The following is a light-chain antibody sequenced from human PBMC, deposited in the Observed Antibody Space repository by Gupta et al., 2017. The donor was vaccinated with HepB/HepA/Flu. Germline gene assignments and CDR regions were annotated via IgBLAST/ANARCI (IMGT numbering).Light chain of an antibody. CDR2: QDS. CDR1: KLGDKY. J-gene: IGLJ2*01. CDR3: QAWDSSNVV. Sequence: SYELTQPPSVSVSPGQTASITCSGDKLGDKYACWYQQKPGQSPVLVIYQDSKRPSGIPERFSGSNSGNTATLTISGTQAMDEADYYCQAWDSSNVVFGRGTKLTVL. V-gene: IGLV3-1*01.